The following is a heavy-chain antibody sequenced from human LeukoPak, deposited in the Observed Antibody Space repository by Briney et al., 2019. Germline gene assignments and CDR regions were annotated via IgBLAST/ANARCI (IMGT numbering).Heavy chain of an antibody. V-gene: IGHV4-59*01. CDR3: AREGYASGWNDY. CDR1: GASISSYY. J-gene: IGHJ4*02. Sequence: TPSETLSLTCTVSGASISSYYWSWIRQTPGKGLEWIGYIYYSGTTNYNPSFQRRVTISVDVSKTQFSLKLRSVTAADTAVYYCAREGYASGWNDYWGQGILVTVSS. CDR2: IYYSGTT. D-gene: IGHD6-19*01.